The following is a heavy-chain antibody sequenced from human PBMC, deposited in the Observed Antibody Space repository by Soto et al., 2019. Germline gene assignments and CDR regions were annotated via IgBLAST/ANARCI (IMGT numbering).Heavy chain of an antibody. D-gene: IGHD2-2*01. Sequence: GASVKVSCKPSGYTFTNYYVHCVRQAPGQGLEWMGMINPSGGSTTYAQDFRGRVTVTRDTSTSTVHMELSSLRAEDTAVYHCAKSLSAIPGDSWGQGTLVTVSS. V-gene: IGHV1-46*01. J-gene: IGHJ4*02. CDR1: GYTFTNYY. CDR2: INPSGGST. CDR3: AKSLSAIPGDS.